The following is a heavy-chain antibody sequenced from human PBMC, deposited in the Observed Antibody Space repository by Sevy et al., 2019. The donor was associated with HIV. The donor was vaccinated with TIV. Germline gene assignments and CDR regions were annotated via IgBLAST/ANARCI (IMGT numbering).Heavy chain of an antibody. CDR3: ARGARGTLPSFYYYGLNV. Sequence: GGSLRLSCKGSGYTFTDYWIAWVRQMPGKGLEWMGIIYPDDSDTRYSPSFQGQVTISADKSISTAYLQWSSLKASDTAMYFCARGARGTLPSFYYYGLNVWGQGTTVTVSS. CDR2: IYPDDSDT. V-gene: IGHV5-51*01. CDR1: GYTFTDYW. J-gene: IGHJ6*02. D-gene: IGHD1-1*01.